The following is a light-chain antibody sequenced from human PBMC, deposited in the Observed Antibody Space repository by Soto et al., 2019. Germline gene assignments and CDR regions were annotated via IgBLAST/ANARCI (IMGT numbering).Light chain of an antibody. CDR3: QQSNNWPYT. CDR1: QSVSDN. Sequence: EIVMTQSPATLSVSPGERVILSCRASQSVSDNVAWYQQKPGQAPRLLIYGASTRATTIPARFSGSGSGTEFTLTISSLQSEDFAVYYCQQSNNWPYTFGQGTRLDIK. J-gene: IGKJ2*01. V-gene: IGKV3-15*01. CDR2: GAS.